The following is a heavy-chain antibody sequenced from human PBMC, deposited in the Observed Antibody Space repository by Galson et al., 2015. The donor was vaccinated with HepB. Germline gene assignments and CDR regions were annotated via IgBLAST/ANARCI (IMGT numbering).Heavy chain of an antibody. CDR1: GFTFSSYS. V-gene: IGHV3-48*01. D-gene: IGHD6-19*01. CDR2: ISSSSSTI. J-gene: IGHJ4*02. Sequence: SLRLSCAASGFTFSSYSVSWVRQAPGKGLEWISYISSSSSTIYYADSVKGRFTISRDNAKNSLFLQVNSLRAEDTAVYYCARVSGWMDYFDYWGQGTLVTVSS. CDR3: ARVSGWMDYFDY.